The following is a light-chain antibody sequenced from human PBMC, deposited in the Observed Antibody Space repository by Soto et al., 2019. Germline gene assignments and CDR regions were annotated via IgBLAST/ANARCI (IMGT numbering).Light chain of an antibody. CDR1: QGIRHY. CDR2: EAS. V-gene: IGKV1-27*01. Sequence: DSQMVQSPSSLSASVGDRVTITCRASQGIRHYLAWYQQKPGKVPKLLIYEASNLQSGVPRRFSGSGFGTEFILTISSLQPDDFATYCCQHYGGMWAFGQGTKVDIK. J-gene: IGKJ1*01. CDR3: QHYGGMWA.